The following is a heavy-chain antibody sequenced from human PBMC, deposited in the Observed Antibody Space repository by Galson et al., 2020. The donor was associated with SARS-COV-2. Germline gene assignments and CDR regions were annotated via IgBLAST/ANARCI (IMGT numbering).Heavy chain of an antibody. V-gene: IGHV4-34*01. D-gene: IGHD3-10*01. CDR1: GGSFSGYY. CDR3: AKRNELGWFGQLLLSKYNYGMDC. CDR2: INNSGSS. Sequence: SETLSLTCAVYGGSFSGYYWTWIRQPPGKGLEWIGEINNSGSSNYNPSPKSRVTMSVDTSKNQFSLQLSSVTAADKCVYYCAKRNELGWFGQLLLSKYNYGMDCWGQGTTVTVSS. J-gene: IGHJ6*02.